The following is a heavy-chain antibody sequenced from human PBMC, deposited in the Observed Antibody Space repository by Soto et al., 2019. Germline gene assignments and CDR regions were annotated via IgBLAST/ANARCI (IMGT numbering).Heavy chain of an antibody. CDR3: ARGRPTTYWYFDL. J-gene: IGHJ2*01. V-gene: IGHV3-33*01. D-gene: IGHD1-1*01. Sequence: QVQLVESGGGVVQPGRSLRLSCAASGFTFSSYGMHWVRQAPGKGLEWVAVIWYDGSNKYYADSVKGRFTISRDNSKTTLYLQMNSLRAEDTAVYYCARGRPTTYWYFDLWGRGTLVTVSS. CDR1: GFTFSSYG. CDR2: IWYDGSNK.